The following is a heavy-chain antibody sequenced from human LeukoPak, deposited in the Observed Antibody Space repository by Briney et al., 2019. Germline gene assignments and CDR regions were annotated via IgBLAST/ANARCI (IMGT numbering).Heavy chain of an antibody. CDR2: INGDESST. CDR3: AKEGDTYYYDNSGKLDY. D-gene: IGHD3-22*01. J-gene: IGHJ4*02. Sequence: GGSLRLSCVASGFTFSSYWMYWVRQAPGKGLVWVSRINGDESSTSYADSVKGRFTISRDNSKNTLCLQMNSLRAEDTAVYYCAKEGDTYYYDNSGKLDYWGQGTLVTVSS. V-gene: IGHV3-74*01. CDR1: GFTFSSYW.